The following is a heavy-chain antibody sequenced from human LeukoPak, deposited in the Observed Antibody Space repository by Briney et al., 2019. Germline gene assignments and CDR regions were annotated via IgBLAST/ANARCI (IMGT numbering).Heavy chain of an antibody. CDR2: INHSGST. D-gene: IGHD3-9*01. CDR3: ARHRDDILTGYPHFDY. V-gene: IGHV4-34*01. CDR1: GGSFSGYY. Sequence: KPSETLSHTCAVYGGSFSGYYWSWIRQPPGKGLEWIGEINHSGSTKYNPSLKSRVTISVDTSKNQFSLKLSSVTAADTAVYYCARHRDDILTGYPHFDYWGQGTLVTVSS. J-gene: IGHJ4*02.